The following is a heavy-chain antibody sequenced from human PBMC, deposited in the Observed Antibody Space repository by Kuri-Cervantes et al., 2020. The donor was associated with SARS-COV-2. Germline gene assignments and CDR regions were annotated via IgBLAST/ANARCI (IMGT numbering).Heavy chain of an antibody. CDR1: GGSISSYY. V-gene: IGHV4-39*01. D-gene: IGHD3-10*01. CDR3: ARSWEDYYGSGSYPTFYY. CDR2: IYYSGRT. Sequence: SETLSLTCTVSGGSISSYYWGWIRQPPGKGLEWIGSIYYSGRTYYNPSLKSRGTVSVDTSKNQFSLKLSSVTAADTAVYYCARSWEDYYGSGSYPTFYYWGQGTLVTVSS. J-gene: IGHJ4*02.